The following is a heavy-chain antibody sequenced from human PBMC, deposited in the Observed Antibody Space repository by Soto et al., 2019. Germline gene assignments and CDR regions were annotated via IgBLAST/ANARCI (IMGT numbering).Heavy chain of an antibody. D-gene: IGHD5-12*01. CDR2: MNPNSGNT. V-gene: IGHV1-8*02. J-gene: IGHJ4*02. CDR3: ARGRDIVATILVY. CDR1: GYTFTGYY. Sequence: ASVNVSCKASGYTFTGYYMHWVRQATGQGLEWMGWMNPNSGNTGYAQKFQGRVTMTRNTSISTAYMELSSLRSEDTAVYYCARGRDIVATILVYWGQGTLVTVSS.